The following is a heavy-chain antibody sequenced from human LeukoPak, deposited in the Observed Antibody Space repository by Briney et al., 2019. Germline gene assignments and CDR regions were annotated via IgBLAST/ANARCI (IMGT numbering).Heavy chain of an antibody. V-gene: IGHV1-2*04. D-gene: IGHD2-2*01. CDR2: INPNSGGT. J-gene: IGHJ3*02. CDR3: ARGGRQDIVVVLDAFDI. Sequence: GASVKVSCKASGYTFTGYYMHWVRQAPGQGLEGMGFINPNSGGTNYAQKFQGWVNMTRDTSISTAYMELSRLRSDDTAVYYCARGGRQDIVVVLDAFDIWGQGTMVTVSS. CDR1: GYTFTGYY.